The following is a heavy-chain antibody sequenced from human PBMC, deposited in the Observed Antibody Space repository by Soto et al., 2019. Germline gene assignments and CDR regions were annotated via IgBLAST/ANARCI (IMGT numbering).Heavy chain of an antibody. D-gene: IGHD3-3*01. CDR2: INSAGST. Sequence: EVQLLESGGGLVQPGESLRLSCAAFGFTFNTYAMSWVRQAPGKGLEWVSTINSAGSTFYGDSVKGRFTISRDNSKNTLYLQMNSLRAEDTAVYYCTKRSVYYYDYWGHGALVTVSS. CDR1: GFTFNTYA. V-gene: IGHV3-23*01. J-gene: IGHJ4*01. CDR3: TKRSVYYYDY.